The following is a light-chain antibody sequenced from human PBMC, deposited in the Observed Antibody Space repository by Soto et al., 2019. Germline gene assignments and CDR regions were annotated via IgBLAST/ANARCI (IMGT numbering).Light chain of an antibody. CDR3: SSYAGSNNLYV. Sequence: QSVLTQPPSASGSPGQSVTISCTGTSSDVGGYNYVSWYQQHPGKAPKLMIYEVSKRPSGVPDRFSGSKSGNTASLTVSGLQAVDEADYYCSSYAGSNNLYVFGTGTKLTVL. CDR1: SSDVGGYNY. V-gene: IGLV2-8*01. CDR2: EVS. J-gene: IGLJ1*01.